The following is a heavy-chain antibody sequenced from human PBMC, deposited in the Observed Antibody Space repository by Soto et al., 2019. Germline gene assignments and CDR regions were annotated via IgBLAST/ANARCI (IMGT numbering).Heavy chain of an antibody. J-gene: IGHJ6*03. CDR3: AKEGYCSSTSCPTGRHYYYYYYMDV. CDR2: ISWNSGSI. Sequence: HPGGSLRLSCAASGFTFDDYAMHWVRQAPGKGLEWVSGISWNSGSIGYADSVKGRFTISRDNAKNSLYLQMNSLRAEDTALYYCAKEGYCSSTSCPTGRHYYYYYYMDVWGKGTAVTVSS. V-gene: IGHV3-9*01. D-gene: IGHD2-2*01. CDR1: GFTFDDYA.